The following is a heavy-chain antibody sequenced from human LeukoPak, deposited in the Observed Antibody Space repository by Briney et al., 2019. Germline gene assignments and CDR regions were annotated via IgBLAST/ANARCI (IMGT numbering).Heavy chain of an antibody. Sequence: KPSETLSLTCTVSGGSISSSSFYWGWIRQPPGKGLEWIGNIYYTGSTYYNPSLKSRVTISVDTSKNHFSLRMTSVTAADTAVYYCARRSGYDPPDFWGLGTLVTVSS. D-gene: IGHD3-22*01. CDR1: GGSISSSSFY. J-gene: IGHJ4*02. V-gene: IGHV4-39*01. CDR3: ARRSGYDPPDF. CDR2: IYYTGST.